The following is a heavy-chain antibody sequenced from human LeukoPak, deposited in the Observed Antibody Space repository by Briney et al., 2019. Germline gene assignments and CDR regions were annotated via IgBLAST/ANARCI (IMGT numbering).Heavy chain of an antibody. CDR2: ISSSGSTI. V-gene: IGHV3-11*04. D-gene: IGHD1-1*01. CDR1: GFTYSDYY. CDR3: ARAFSMGRPPDY. J-gene: IGHJ4*02. Sequence: GGSLRLSCAASGFTYSDYYMSWIRQAPGKGLEWVSYISSSGSTIYYADSVKGRFTISRDNAKNSLYLQMNSLRAEDTAVYYCARAFSMGRPPDYWGQGTLVTVSS.